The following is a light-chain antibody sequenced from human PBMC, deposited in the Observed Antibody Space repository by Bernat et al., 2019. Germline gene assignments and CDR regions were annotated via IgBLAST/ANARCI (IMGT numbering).Light chain of an antibody. CDR1: SNNVGNQG. Sequence: QAGLTQPPSVSKDLRQTATLTCTGNSNNVGNQGAAWLQQHQGHPPKLLSYRNNNRPSGISERLSASRSGNTASLTITGLQPEGEADYYCSAWDTGLSGWVFGGGTKLTVL. CDR2: RNN. CDR3: SAWDTGLSGWV. V-gene: IGLV10-54*01. J-gene: IGLJ3*02.